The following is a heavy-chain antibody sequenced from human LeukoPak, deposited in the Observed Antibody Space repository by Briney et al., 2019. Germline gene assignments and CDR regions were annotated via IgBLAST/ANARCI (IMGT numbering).Heavy chain of an antibody. CDR3: ARASRFCSSTSCLYWFAP. CDR2: ISYDGSNK. J-gene: IGHJ5*02. CDR1: GFTLGSNA. Sequence: GRSLRLSCAASGFTLGSNAMPWVRQAPGKGRGWLAVISYDGSNKYYAVAVKGRITISRDNSKTTLYLQMNSLRAEDTAVYYCARASRFCSSTSCLYWFAPCGERSLVTV. D-gene: IGHD2-2*01. V-gene: IGHV3-30*04.